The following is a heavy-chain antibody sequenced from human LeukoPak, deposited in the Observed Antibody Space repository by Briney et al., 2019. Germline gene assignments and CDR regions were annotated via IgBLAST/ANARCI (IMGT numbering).Heavy chain of an antibody. CDR3: ARVGDYGDYFFYYYGLDV. CDR2: ISSSSSYI. D-gene: IGHD4-17*01. Sequence: GGSLRLSCAASGFTFSSYNMNWVRQAPGKGLEWVSSISSSSSYIFHADSVKGRFTISRDNAKNSLYLQMNSLRADDTAVYYCARVGDYGDYFFYYYGLDVWGQGTTVTVSS. J-gene: IGHJ6*02. V-gene: IGHV3-21*01. CDR1: GFTFSSYN.